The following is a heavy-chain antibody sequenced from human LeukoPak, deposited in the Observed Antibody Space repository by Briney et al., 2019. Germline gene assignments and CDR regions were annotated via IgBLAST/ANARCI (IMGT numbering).Heavy chain of an antibody. CDR1: GFTFSSYG. Sequence: GGSLRLSCAASGFTFSSYGMHWVRQAPGKGLEWVAFIRYDGSNKYYADSVKGRFTISRDNSKNTLYLQMNSLRAEDTAVYYCAKDRPPRGYYDSSGYFPLGYWGQGTLVSVSS. CDR3: AKDRPPRGYYDSSGYFPLGY. J-gene: IGHJ4*02. D-gene: IGHD3-22*01. V-gene: IGHV3-30*02. CDR2: IRYDGSNK.